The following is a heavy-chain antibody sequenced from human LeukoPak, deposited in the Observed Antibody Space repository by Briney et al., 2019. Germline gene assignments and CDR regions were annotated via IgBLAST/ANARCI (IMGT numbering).Heavy chain of an antibody. D-gene: IGHD3-16*02. CDR2: IYNDGST. CDR1: GLTVSSSY. CDR3: ARVNRGPYYYYNGMDV. J-gene: IGHJ6*02. Sequence: LGGSLRLSCAASGLTVSSSYMSWVRQAPGKGLEWVSIIYNDGSTYYADSMKGRFTISRDNSKNTLYLQVNSLRAEDTAVYYCARVNRGPYYYYNGMDVWGQGTTVTVPS. V-gene: IGHV3-53*01.